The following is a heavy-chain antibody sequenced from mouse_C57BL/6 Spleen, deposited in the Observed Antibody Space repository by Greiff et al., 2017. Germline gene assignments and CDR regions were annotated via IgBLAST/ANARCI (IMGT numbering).Heavy chain of an antibody. CDR3: ARGQVDDYAMDY. J-gene: IGHJ4*01. Sequence: QVQLQQSGADLAKPGASVKLSCKASGYTFTSYGMHWVQQTPGKGLEWIGYISPSSGYTNYQHKVKDKATFTADKTSSTAYMQLSSLTYEDSAVYYCARGQVDDYAMDYWGQGTSGTVSS. D-gene: IGHD6-1*01. CDR1: GYTFTSYG. V-gene: IGHV1-7*01. CDR2: ISPSSGYT.